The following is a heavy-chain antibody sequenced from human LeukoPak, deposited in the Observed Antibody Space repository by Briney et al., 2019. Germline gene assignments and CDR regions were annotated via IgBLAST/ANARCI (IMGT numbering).Heavy chain of an antibody. Sequence: GGSLRLSCAASGFTFSSYAMHWVRQAPGKGLEWVAVISYDGSNKYYADSVKGRFTISRDNSKNTLYLQMNRLRAEDTAVYYCAREGMVVAPRYSSYFDYWGQGTLVTVSS. CDR3: AREGMVVAPRYSSYFDY. J-gene: IGHJ4*02. V-gene: IGHV3-30*01. CDR2: ISYDGSNK. CDR1: GFTFSSYA. D-gene: IGHD2-15*01.